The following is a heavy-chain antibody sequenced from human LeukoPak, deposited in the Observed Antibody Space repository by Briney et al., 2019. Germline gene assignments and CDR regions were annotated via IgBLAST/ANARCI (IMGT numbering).Heavy chain of an antibody. V-gene: IGHV1-46*01. D-gene: IGHD5-24*01. CDR2: INPSTGST. CDR3: ARRDDYGDY. Sequence: GASVKVSCKASGYTVINYYIHWVRQAPRQGLEWMGIINPSTGSTTYAQKFQGRVTMTRDTSTSTVYMELSSLRSDDTAVYYCARRDDYGDYWGQGTLVTVSS. CDR1: GYTVINYY. J-gene: IGHJ4*02.